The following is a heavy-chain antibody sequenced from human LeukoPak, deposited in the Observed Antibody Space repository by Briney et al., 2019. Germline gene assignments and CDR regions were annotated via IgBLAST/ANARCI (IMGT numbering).Heavy chain of an antibody. D-gene: IGHD3-22*01. CDR1: GGSISSYY. J-gene: IGHJ6*03. Sequence: PSETLSLTCTVSGGSISSYYWSWIRQPAGKGLEWIGRIYTSGSTNYNPSLKSRVTMSVDTSKNQFSLKLSSVTVADTAVYYCARMYYYDSSGYYYGHYYYYMDVWGKGTTVTVSS. CDR2: IYTSGST. CDR3: ARMYYYDSSGYYYGHYYYYMDV. V-gene: IGHV4-4*07.